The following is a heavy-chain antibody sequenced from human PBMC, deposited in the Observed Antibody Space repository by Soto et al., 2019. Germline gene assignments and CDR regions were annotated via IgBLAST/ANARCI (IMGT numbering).Heavy chain of an antibody. Sequence: PGESLKISCKGSGYSFTSYWIGWVRQMPGKGLEWMGSIYPGDSDTRYSPSFQGQVTISADKSISTAYLQWSSLKASDTAMYYCARRVYYGSGSFPHFDYWGQGTLVTVSS. J-gene: IGHJ4*02. V-gene: IGHV5-51*01. CDR3: ARRVYYGSGSFPHFDY. D-gene: IGHD3-10*01. CDR2: IYPGDSDT. CDR1: GYSFTSYW.